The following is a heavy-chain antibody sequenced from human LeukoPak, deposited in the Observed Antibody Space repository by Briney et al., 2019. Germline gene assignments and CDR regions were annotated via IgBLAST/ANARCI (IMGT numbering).Heavy chain of an antibody. V-gene: IGHV3-21*01. CDR3: ARGNDFWSGYYEEF. CDR1: GFTFSSYT. J-gene: IGHJ4*02. Sequence: GGSLRLSCAVSGFTFSSYTMNWVRQAPGKGLEWVSSISSNSYYIYYADSVKGRFTISRDNAQNSLYLQMNSLRAEDTAVYYCARGNDFWSGYYEEFWGQGTLVTVSS. CDR2: ISSNSYYI. D-gene: IGHD3-3*01.